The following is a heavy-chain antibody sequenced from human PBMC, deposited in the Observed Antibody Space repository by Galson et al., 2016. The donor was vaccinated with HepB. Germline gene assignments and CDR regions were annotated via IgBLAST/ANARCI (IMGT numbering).Heavy chain of an antibody. CDR1: GYIFSKYY. D-gene: IGHD2-15*01. CDR3: ARSGDIVVVVAAEHNWLDP. CDR2: IKPSVGST. J-gene: IGHJ5*02. V-gene: IGHV1-46*01. Sequence: VTVSCKASGYIFSKYYIHWVRQAPGQGLEWMGIIKPSVGSTSHAQKFQGRLTMTRDTSTNTVYMALSSLRSEDTAVYSCARSGDIVVVVAAEHNWLDPWGQGTLVTVSS.